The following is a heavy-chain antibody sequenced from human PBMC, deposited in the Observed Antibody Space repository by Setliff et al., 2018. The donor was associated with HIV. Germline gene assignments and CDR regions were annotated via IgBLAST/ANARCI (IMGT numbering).Heavy chain of an antibody. V-gene: IGHV4-39*02. CDR3: ARDHRDYGRPYYYAMDV. J-gene: IGHJ6*02. CDR1: GGSISSSSYY. Sequence: SETLSLTCSVSGGSISSSSYYWGWIRQPPGKGLDWIGSTKYNPSLKSRVTISIDTSKNQFSLRLTSVTAADTAVYYCARDHRDYGRPYYYAMDVWGQGTTVTVSS. D-gene: IGHD4-17*01. CDR2: T.